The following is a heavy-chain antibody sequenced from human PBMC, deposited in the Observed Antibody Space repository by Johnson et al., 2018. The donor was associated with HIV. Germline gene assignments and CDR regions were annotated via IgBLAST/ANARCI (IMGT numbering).Heavy chain of an antibody. CDR3: AREGYSSSWYGPGHHDNDAFDI. Sequence: QVQLVESGGGVDQPGRSLRLSCAASGFTFSSYAMHWVRQAPGTGLEWVAVISYDGSNQYYTDSVKGRFTVRRDKYKNTLYLQMNSLGDEDTAVYYCAREGYSSSWYGPGHHDNDAFDIWGQGTMVTVSS. V-gene: IGHV3-30*03. J-gene: IGHJ3*02. CDR1: GFTFSSYA. CDR2: ISYDGSNQ. D-gene: IGHD6-13*01.